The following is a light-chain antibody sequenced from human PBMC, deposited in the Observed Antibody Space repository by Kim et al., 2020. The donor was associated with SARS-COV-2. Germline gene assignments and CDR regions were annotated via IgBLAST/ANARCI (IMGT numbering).Light chain of an antibody. Sequence: SPGERATLSCRASQSVSSSSLAWYQQKPGQAPRLLIYGASSRATGIPDRFSGSGSGTDFTLTISRLEPEDFAVYYCQKYGGSPPYTFGQGTKLEI. CDR3: QKYGGSPPYT. J-gene: IGKJ2*01. CDR1: QSVSSSS. V-gene: IGKV3-20*01. CDR2: GAS.